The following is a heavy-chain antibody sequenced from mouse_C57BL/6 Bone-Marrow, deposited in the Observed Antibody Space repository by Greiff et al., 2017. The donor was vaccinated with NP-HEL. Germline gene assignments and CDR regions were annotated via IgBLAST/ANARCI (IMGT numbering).Heavy chain of an antibody. Sequence: QVQLQQPGAELVRPGTSVKLSCKASGYTFTSYWMHWVKQRPGQGLEWIGVIDPSDSYTNYNQKFKGKATLTVDTSSSTAYMQLSSLPSEDSAVYYCARGLTVTWNFAYWGQGTLVTVSA. D-gene: IGHD4-1*01. V-gene: IGHV1-59*01. CDR2: IDPSDSYT. J-gene: IGHJ3*01. CDR3: ARGLTVTWNFAY. CDR1: GYTFTSYW.